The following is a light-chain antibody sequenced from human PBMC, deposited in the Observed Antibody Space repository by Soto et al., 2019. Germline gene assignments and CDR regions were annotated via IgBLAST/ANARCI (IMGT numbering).Light chain of an antibody. CDR3: SSYAGSNIWV. J-gene: IGLJ3*02. CDR1: NNNVGRYNY. CDR2: DVS. V-gene: IGLV2-8*01. Sequence: QSALTQPPSASGSPGQSVTISCTGTNNNVGRYNYVSWYQQHPGKAPKVIISDVSERPSGAPDRFSGSKSGNTASLTVSGLQAEDEDDYYCSSYAGSNIWVFGGGTKVTVL.